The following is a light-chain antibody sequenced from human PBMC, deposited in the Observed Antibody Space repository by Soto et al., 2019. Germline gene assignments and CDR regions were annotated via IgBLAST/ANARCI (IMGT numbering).Light chain of an antibody. CDR3: QQFGTSPPWT. CDR1: QSVSSSY. V-gene: IGKV3-20*01. CDR2: GAS. J-gene: IGKJ1*01. Sequence: EIVLTQSPGTLSLSPGERATLSCRASQSVSSSYLAWYQQKPGQAPRLLIYGASSRATGIPDRFSGSGSGTDFTLTISGLEPEDFAVYYCQQFGTSPPWTFGQGTKVEI.